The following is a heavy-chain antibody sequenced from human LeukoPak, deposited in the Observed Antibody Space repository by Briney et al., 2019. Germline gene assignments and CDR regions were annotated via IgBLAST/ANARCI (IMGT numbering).Heavy chain of an antibody. CDR2: IYYSGST. J-gene: IGHJ6*03. CDR3: ARNLVAGSRYYYYMDV. D-gene: IGHD2-15*01. CDR1: GGSISSSSYY. V-gene: IGHV4-61*05. Sequence: SETLSLTCTVSGGSISSSSYYWGWIRQPPGKGLEWIGDIYYSGSTNYNPSLKSRVTISVDTSKNQFSLKLSSVTAADTAVYYCARNLVAGSRYYYYMDVWGKGTTVTISS.